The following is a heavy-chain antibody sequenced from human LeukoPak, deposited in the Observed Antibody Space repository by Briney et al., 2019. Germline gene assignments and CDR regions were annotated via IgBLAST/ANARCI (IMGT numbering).Heavy chain of an antibody. CDR3: ARLHYDSSGYYETFDY. Sequence: SETLSLTCAVSGGSISSGGYSWSWIRQPPGKGLEWIGYIYHSGSTYYNPSLKSRVTISVDRSKNQFSLKLSSVTAADTAVYYCARLHYDSSGYYETFDYWGQGTLVTVSS. J-gene: IGHJ4*02. D-gene: IGHD3-22*01. CDR2: IYHSGST. CDR1: GGSISSGGYS. V-gene: IGHV4-30-2*01.